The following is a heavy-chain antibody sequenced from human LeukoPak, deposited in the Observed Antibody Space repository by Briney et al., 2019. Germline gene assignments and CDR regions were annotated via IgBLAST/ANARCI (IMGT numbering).Heavy chain of an antibody. CDR1: GFTFSSYS. Sequence: KSGGSLRLSCAASGFTFSSYSMNWVRQAPGKGLEWVSSISSSSSYIYYADSVKGGFTIFSDNAKNSLYLQMNRLRAEDTAAYYCATNPSTGNKNWGQGTLVTVSS. D-gene: IGHD2/OR15-2a*01. CDR2: ISSSSSYI. V-gene: IGHV3-21*01. CDR3: ATNPSTGNKN. J-gene: IGHJ4*02.